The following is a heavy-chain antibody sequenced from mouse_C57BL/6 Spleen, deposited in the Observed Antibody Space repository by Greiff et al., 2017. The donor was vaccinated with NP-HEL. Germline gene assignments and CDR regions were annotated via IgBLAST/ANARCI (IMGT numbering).Heavy chain of an antibody. Sequence: VKLVESGPGLVQPSQSLSITCTVSGFSLTSYGVHWVRQSPGKGLEWLGVIWSGGSTDYNAAFISRLSISKDNSKSQVFFKMNSLQADDTAIYYCARKPSYGNYGAMDYWGQGTSVTVSS. V-gene: IGHV2-2*01. CDR2: IWSGGST. D-gene: IGHD2-10*01. CDR3: ARKPSYGNYGAMDY. J-gene: IGHJ4*01. CDR1: GFSLTSYG.